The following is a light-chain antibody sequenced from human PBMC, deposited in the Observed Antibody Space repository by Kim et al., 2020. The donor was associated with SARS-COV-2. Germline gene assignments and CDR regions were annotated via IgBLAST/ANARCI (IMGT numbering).Light chain of an antibody. CDR2: EVI. CDR1: SSDVGGYNY. Sequence: QSALTQPPSASGSPGQSVTISCTGTSSDVGGYNYVSWYQQHPGKAPKLMIYEVIKRHSGVPDRFSGSKSGNTASLTVSGLQAEDEADYYCSSYAGSNNLVFGGGTQLTVL. J-gene: IGLJ2*01. V-gene: IGLV2-8*01. CDR3: SSYAGSNNLV.